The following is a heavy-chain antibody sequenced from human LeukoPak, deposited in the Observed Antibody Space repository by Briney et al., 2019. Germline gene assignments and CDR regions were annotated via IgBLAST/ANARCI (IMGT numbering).Heavy chain of an antibody. CDR3: ASSFAAAGFYHGMDV. CDR2: IYTGGNT. Sequence: SETLSLTCTVSGCSISSYYWSWLRQPAGKGLEWLGRIYTGGNTNYNPSLKSRVTLSVDTSKKQFSLKLTSVTAADTAMYYCASSFAAAGFYHGMDVWGQGTTVTVSS. J-gene: IGHJ6*02. CDR1: GCSISSYY. D-gene: IGHD6-13*01. V-gene: IGHV4-4*07.